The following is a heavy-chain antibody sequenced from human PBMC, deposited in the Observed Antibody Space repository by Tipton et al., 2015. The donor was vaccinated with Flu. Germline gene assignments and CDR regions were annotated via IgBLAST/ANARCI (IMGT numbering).Heavy chain of an antibody. CDR3: ARDPIDDSSAYYYDYYYGLDV. V-gene: IGHV4-38-2*02. J-gene: IGHJ6*02. CDR1: GDSIGYPYF. Sequence: TLSLTCSVSGDSIGYPYFWGWIRQAPGKGLEWIDRIYINGGTKYNPSLKGRVTISLDTSKNQFSLKLNSVTAADTAVYYCARDPIDDSSAYYYDYYYGLDVWGQGTAVTVSS. D-gene: IGHD3-22*01. CDR2: IYINGGT.